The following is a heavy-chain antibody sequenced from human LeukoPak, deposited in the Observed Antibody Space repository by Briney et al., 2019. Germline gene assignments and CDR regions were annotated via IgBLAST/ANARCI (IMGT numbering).Heavy chain of an antibody. Sequence: GGSLRLSCAASGFTFSSCAMSWVRQAPGKGLEWVSAISGSGGSTYYADSVKGRFTISRDNSKNTLYLQMNSLRAEDTAVYYCARDWNGYSFFDYWGQGTLVTVSS. CDR2: ISGSGGST. CDR3: ARDWNGYSFFDY. D-gene: IGHD5-18*01. CDR1: GFTFSSCA. J-gene: IGHJ4*02. V-gene: IGHV3-23*01.